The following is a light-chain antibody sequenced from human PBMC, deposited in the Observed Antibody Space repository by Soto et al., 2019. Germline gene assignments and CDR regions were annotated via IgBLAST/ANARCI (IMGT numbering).Light chain of an antibody. CDR2: EGS. J-gene: IGLJ1*01. V-gene: IGLV2-23*01. CDR1: SSVVGSYNL. Sequence: QSALAQPASVSGSPGQSITISCTGTSSVVGSYNLVSWYQQHPGKAPKLMIYEGSKRPSGVSNRFSGPKSGNTASLTISGLQAEDEADYYCCSYAGSSTYVFGTGTKVTVL. CDR3: CSYAGSSTYV.